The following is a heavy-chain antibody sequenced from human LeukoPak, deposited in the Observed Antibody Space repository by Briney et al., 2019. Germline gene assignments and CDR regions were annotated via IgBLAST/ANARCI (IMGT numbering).Heavy chain of an antibody. D-gene: IGHD1-26*01. CDR2: ISSSSSYI. CDR1: GFTFSSYS. Sequence: GGSLRLSCAASGFTFSSYSMNWVRQAPGKGLEWVSSISSSSSYIYYADSVKGRFTISRDNAKNSLYLQMNSLRAEDTAVYYCARGGSGSYSDGAFDIWGQGTMVTVS. CDR3: ARGGSGSYSDGAFDI. V-gene: IGHV3-21*01. J-gene: IGHJ3*02.